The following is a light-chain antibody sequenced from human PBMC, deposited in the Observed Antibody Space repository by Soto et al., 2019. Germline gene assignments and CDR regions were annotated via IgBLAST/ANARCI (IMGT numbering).Light chain of an antibody. CDR1: RSVDTD. V-gene: IGKV3-15*01. CDR3: QQYNNWPFS. CDR2: ATS. J-gene: IGKJ5*01. Sequence: EILMTQSPATLSVSPGDSATLSCRASRSVDTDLAWYQQKPGQAPRLLVFATSARATGVPARFSGTGSETDFTLTISGLQSEDSAVYFCQQYNNWPFSFGQGTRLEIK.